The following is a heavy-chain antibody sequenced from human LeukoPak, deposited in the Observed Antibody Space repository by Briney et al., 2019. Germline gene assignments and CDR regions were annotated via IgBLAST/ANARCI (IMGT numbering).Heavy chain of an antibody. J-gene: IGHJ5*02. Sequence: SETLSLTCTVSGGSISSSSYYWGWIRQPPGKGLEWIGSIYYSGSTYYNPSLKSRVTISVDTSKNQFSLKLSSVTAADTAVYYCARGLEYHLLRVHWFDPWGQGTLVTVSS. CDR1: GGSISSSSYY. CDR3: ARGLEYHLLRVHWFDP. CDR2: IYYSGST. D-gene: IGHD2-2*01. V-gene: IGHV4-39*01.